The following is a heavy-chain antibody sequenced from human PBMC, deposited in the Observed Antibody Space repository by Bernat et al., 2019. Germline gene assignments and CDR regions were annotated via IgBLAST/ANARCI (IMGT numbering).Heavy chain of an antibody. CDR1: GFTFSMYA. CDR3: ARGLRASAGHYYLDY. V-gene: IGHV3-23*04. D-gene: IGHD6-13*01. J-gene: IGHJ4*02. CDR2: ISASAGST. Sequence: EVLLVESGGGLVQPGGSLRLSCAASGFTFSMYAMSWVRQAPGKGLEYFSAISASAGSTYSADSMKGRFTISRDNSKNTLYLQMNSLRAEDTAVYFCARGLRASAGHYYLDYWGQGTLVTVSS.